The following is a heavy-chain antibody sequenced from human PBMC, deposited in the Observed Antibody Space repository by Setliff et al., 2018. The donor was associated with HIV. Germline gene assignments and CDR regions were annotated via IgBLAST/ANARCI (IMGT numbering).Heavy chain of an antibody. CDR2: IIPVFGTS. CDR3: AREQTAQDDYYYYYMDV. CDR1: GGTFSDYA. V-gene: IGHV1-69*06. J-gene: IGHJ6*03. Sequence: SVKVSCKASGGTFSDYAISWGRQAPGQGLEWMGRIIPVFGTSTFAQKFQGRVTLTADKSTRTAYMELSSLRSEDTALYFCAREQTAQDDYYYYYMDVWGEGTTVTVSS.